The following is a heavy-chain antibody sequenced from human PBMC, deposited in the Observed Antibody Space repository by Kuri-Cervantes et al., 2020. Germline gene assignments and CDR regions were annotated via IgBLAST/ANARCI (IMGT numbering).Heavy chain of an antibody. CDR3: ARTNMGTYYYHGMDV. J-gene: IGHJ6*02. Sequence: GESLKISCAASGFTFSSYAMHWVRQAPGKGLEWVAVISYDGSNKYYADSVKGRFTISRDNSKNTLYLQMNSLRAEDTAVYYCARTNMGTYYYHGMDVWGQGTTVTVSS. CDR1: GFTFSSYA. V-gene: IGHV3-30-3*01. CDR2: ISYDGSNK. D-gene: IGHD2-8*01.